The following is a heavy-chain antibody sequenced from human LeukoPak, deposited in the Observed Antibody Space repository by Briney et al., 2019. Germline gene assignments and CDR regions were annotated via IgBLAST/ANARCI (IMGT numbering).Heavy chain of an antibody. Sequence: SGGSLRLSCAASGFTFSSYGMHWVRQAPGKGLEWVAVISYDGSNKYYADSVKGRFTISRDNPKNTLYLQMNSLRAEDTAVYYCAKGGIAVTGRYYFDCWGQGTPVTVSS. D-gene: IGHD6-19*01. V-gene: IGHV3-30*18. CDR1: GFTFSSYG. J-gene: IGHJ4*02. CDR3: AKGGIAVTGRYYFDC. CDR2: ISYDGSNK.